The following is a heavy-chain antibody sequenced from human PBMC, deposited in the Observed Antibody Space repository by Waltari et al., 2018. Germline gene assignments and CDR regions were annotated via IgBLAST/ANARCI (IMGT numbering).Heavy chain of an antibody. CDR2: INPNSGGT. CDR3: ARQGSYSSGWYHSDAFDI. D-gene: IGHD6-19*01. CDR1: GYTFTGYY. J-gene: IGHJ3*02. V-gene: IGHV1-2*02. Sequence: QVQLVQSGAEVKKPGASVKVSCKASGYTFTGYYLHWVRQAPGQGLEWMGWINPNSGGTNDAQKCQGRVTMTRDTSSSTAYMELSRLRSDDTAVYYCARQGSYSSGWYHSDAFDIWGQGTMVTVSS.